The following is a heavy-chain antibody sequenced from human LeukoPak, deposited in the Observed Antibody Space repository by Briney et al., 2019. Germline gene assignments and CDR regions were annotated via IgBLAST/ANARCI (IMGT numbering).Heavy chain of an antibody. D-gene: IGHD3-10*01. CDR3: ARAVRVNYASGPYYYYGMDV. CDR1: GGTFSSYA. V-gene: IGHV1-69*04. J-gene: IGHJ6*02. CDR2: IIPILGIA. Sequence: VNVSCKASGGTFSSYAISWVRQAPGQGLDWMGRIIPILGIANYAHKCKGRVTFTADKYTSTAYMELTSLRSEDTAVYHCARAVRVNYASGPYYYYGMDVWGQGTTVTVSS.